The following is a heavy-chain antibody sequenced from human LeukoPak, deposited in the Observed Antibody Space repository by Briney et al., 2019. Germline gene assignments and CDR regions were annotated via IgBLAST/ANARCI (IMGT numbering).Heavy chain of an antibody. CDR2: ISYDRSNK. D-gene: IGHD3-10*01. V-gene: IGHV3-30-3*01. Sequence: GGSLRLSCAASGFTFSSYAMHWVRQAPGKGLEWVAVISYDRSNKYYADSVKGRFTISRDNSKNTLYLQMNSLRAEDTAVYYCARDAGSSLWFDPWGQGTLVTVSS. CDR3: ARDAGSSLWFDP. CDR1: GFTFSSYA. J-gene: IGHJ5*02.